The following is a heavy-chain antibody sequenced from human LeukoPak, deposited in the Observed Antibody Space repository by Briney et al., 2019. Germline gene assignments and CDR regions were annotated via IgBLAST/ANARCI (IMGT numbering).Heavy chain of an antibody. Sequence: SETLSLTCTVSGGSISSSSYYWGWIRQPPGKGLEWIGSIYYSGSTHYNPSLKSRVTISVDTSKNQFSLKLSSVTAADTAVYYCARTYYYDSSGYYYPYYYYGMDVWGQGTTVTVSS. D-gene: IGHD3-22*01. CDR1: GGSISSSSYY. V-gene: IGHV4-39*01. J-gene: IGHJ6*02. CDR3: ARTYYYDSSGYYYPYYYYGMDV. CDR2: IYYSGST.